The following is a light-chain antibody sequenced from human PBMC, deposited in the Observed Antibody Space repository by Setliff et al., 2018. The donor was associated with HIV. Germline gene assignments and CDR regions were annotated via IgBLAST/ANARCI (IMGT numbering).Light chain of an antibody. Sequence: QSALTQPASVSGSPGQSITISYTGISSDVGNYNYVSWYQEHPGKAPKLIVYDVSNRPSGVSNRFSGSKSGNTASLTISGLQAEDEADYYCTSYSSNTTLGIFGTGTKGTVL. J-gene: IGLJ1*01. CDR2: DVS. CDR3: TSYSSNTTLGI. CDR1: SSDVGNYNY. V-gene: IGLV2-14*01.